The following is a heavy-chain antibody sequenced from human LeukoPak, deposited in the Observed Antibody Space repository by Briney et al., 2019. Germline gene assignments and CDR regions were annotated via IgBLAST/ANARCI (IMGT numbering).Heavy chain of an antibody. CDR2: INPIVGDT. Sequence: GASVKVSCKASGYTFTGYYMHWVRQAPGQGLEWMGLINPIVGDTSFAQKFRGRVTMTRDMSTGTVFMELSSLRSDDTAVYFCARNYYDTAGHFGYWGQGTLVTVSS. CDR3: ARNYYDTAGHFGY. CDR1: GYTFTGYY. V-gene: IGHV1-46*01. J-gene: IGHJ4*02. D-gene: IGHD3-22*01.